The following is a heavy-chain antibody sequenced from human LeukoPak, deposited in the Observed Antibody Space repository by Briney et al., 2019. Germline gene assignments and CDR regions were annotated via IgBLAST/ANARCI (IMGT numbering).Heavy chain of an antibody. D-gene: IGHD5-18*01. V-gene: IGHV1-69*05. CDR1: GDTFSSYA. J-gene: IGHJ4*02. CDR2: IIPSIGTA. CDR3: ARVDDNSIQLWPDLNY. Sequence: SVKVSCKASGDTFSSYAINWVRQAPGQGLEWMGGIIPSIGTANYAQKFQGRVTMTTDYSTSTAYMELSSLRSEDTAVYYCARVDDNSIQLWPDLNYWGQGTLVTVSS.